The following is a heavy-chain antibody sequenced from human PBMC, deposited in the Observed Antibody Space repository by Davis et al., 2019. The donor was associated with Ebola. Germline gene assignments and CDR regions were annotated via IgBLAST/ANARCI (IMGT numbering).Heavy chain of an antibody. CDR2: ITSSGTTI. D-gene: IGHD7-27*01. J-gene: IGHJ4*02. CDR3: ARDGLWGRQDNPDY. V-gene: IGHV3-48*02. CDR1: GFTFSSYS. Sequence: GESLKISCAASGFTFSSYSMNWVRQAPGKGLEWVSYITSSGTTIYYADSVQGRFAISRDNAKNSLFLQMNSLRDEDTAVYYCARDGLWGRQDNPDYWGQGTPVTVSS.